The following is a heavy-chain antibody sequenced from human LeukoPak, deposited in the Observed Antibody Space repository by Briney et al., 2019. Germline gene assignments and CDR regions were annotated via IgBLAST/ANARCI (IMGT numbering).Heavy chain of an antibody. D-gene: IGHD2-2*01. CDR2: ISYDGSNK. J-gene: IGHJ6*02. Sequence: GRSLTLSCAASGFTFSSYAMHWVRQAPGKGLEWVAVISYDGSNKFYADSVEGRLSISRDNSKDTLYLQMNSLRAEDTAVYYCARDHCSSTSCYGYHYYYGMDVWGQGTTVTVSS. CDR1: GFTFSSYA. V-gene: IGHV3-30-3*01. CDR3: ARDHCSSTSCYGYHYYYGMDV.